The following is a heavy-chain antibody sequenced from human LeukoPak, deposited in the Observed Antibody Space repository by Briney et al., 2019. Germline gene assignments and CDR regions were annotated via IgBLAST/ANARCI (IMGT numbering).Heavy chain of an antibody. V-gene: IGHV3-21*01. D-gene: IGHD2-2*03. CDR3: ARVFGYCSSSACYAASDL. J-gene: IGHJ3*01. CDR1: GFTFRSYS. CDR2: ISTDSRYI. Sequence: PGGSLRLSCAASGFTFRSYSLTWVRQAPGKGLEWVSAISTDSRYIYYADSVQGRFTISRDNAQRSLYLQMNSLRVEDTAVYYCARVFGYCSSSACYAASDLWGQGTTVTVSS.